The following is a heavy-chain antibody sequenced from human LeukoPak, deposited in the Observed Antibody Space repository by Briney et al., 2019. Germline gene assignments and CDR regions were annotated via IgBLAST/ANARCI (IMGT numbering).Heavy chain of an antibody. CDR3: ARDQEGANFDY. D-gene: IGHD1-26*01. J-gene: IGHJ4*02. CDR1: GFTFSSYS. CDR2: ISSSSSYI. Sequence: GGSLRLSCAASGFTFSSYSMNWVRQAPGKRLEWVSSISSSSSYIYYADSVKGRFTISRDNAKNSLYLQMNSLRAEDTAVYYCARDQEGANFDYWGQGTLVTVSS. V-gene: IGHV3-21*01.